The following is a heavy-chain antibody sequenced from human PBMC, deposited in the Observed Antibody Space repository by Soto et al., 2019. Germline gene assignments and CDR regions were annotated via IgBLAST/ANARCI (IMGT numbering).Heavy chain of an antibody. CDR2: IYWNDDK. V-gene: IGHV2-5*01. J-gene: IGHJ4*02. Sequence: QITLKESGPTLVKPTQTLTLTCTFSGLSLSTSGLVVGWIRQPPGKALEWLALIYWNDDKRYSPSLKSRLTITKDTSKNQVVVTMTNMDPVDTATYYCAHSRHYYDSSGYFAYWGQGTQVTVSS. CDR3: AHSRHYYDSSGYFAY. D-gene: IGHD3-22*01. CDR1: GLSLSTSGLV.